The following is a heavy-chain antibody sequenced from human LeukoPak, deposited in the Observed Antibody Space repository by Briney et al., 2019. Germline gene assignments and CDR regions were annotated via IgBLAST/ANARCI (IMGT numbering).Heavy chain of an antibody. CDR1: DDSISTNSYY. V-gene: IGHV4-39*01. D-gene: IGHD2-21*01. CDR3: TRGGDPYRVGNF. Sequence: SETLTLTCTVSDDSISTNSYYWSWIRQPPGKGLECIGTLHFSGTPYYSPSLNSRISISVDTSKKQFSLKLRSVTATDTAVYYCTRGGDPYRVGNFWGQGTLVTVSS. CDR2: LHFSGTP. J-gene: IGHJ4*02.